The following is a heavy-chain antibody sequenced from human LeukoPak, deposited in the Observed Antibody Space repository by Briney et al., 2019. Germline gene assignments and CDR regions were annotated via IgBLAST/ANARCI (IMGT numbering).Heavy chain of an antibody. CDR2: IWYDGSYK. J-gene: IGHJ4*02. CDR3: AKDFYVGPVLARYFDY. D-gene: IGHD2-8*02. Sequence: GGSLRLSCAASGFTFSNCGMHWVRQAPGKGLEWVAVIWYDGSYKYYADSVKGRFTITRDNSKNTLYLQMNSLRVEDTAVYYCAKDFYVGPVLARYFDYWGQGTLVTVSS. V-gene: IGHV3-33*06. CDR1: GFTFSNCG.